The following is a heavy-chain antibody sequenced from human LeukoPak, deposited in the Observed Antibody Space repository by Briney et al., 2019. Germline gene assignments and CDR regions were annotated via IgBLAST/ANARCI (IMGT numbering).Heavy chain of an antibody. V-gene: IGHV3-23*01. Sequence: SGGSLRLSGAASGFTFSSYAMSWVRQAPGKGLEWVSAISGSGGSTYYADSVKGRFTISRDNSKNTLYLQMNSLRAEDTAVYYCAKTPRYCTNGVCYLGVYYFDYWGQGTLVTVSS. D-gene: IGHD2-8*01. CDR3: AKTPRYCTNGVCYLGVYYFDY. J-gene: IGHJ4*02. CDR1: GFTFSSYA. CDR2: ISGSGGST.